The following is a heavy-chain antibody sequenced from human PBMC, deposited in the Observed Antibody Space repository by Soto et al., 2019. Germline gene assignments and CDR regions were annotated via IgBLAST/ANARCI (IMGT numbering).Heavy chain of an antibody. V-gene: IGHV1-69*06. CDR3: ARAPEVPAAGDYWYFDL. CDR2: IIPIFGTA. J-gene: IGHJ2*01. D-gene: IGHD6-13*01. CDR1: GGTFSSYA. Sequence: SVKVSCKASGGTFSSYAISWVRQAPGQGLEWMGGIIPIFGTANYAQKFQGRVTITADKSTSTAYMELSSLRSEDTAVYYCARAPEVPAAGDYWYFDLWGRGTLVTVSS.